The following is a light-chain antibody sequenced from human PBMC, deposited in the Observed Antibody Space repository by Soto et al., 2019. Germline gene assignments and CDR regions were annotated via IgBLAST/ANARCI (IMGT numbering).Light chain of an antibody. V-gene: IGLV3-25*03. Sequence: SYELTQPPSVSVSPGQTARITCSGDALSKQHAYWHQQKPGQAPVLVIYKDIERPSGIPERFSGSSSGTTVTLTISGVQAEDEADYYCQSADSSGTYVFGTGTKLTVL. CDR2: KDI. CDR3: QSADSSGTYV. J-gene: IGLJ1*01. CDR1: ALSKQH.